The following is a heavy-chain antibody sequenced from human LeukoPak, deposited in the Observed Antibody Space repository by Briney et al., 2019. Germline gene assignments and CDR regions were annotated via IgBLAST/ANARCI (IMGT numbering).Heavy chain of an antibody. D-gene: IGHD2-21*01. Sequence: TGGSLRLSCEASQFTFSRFALSWIRQAPGTGLEWVSTLSGSGTATYYADSVKGRFTTPRDNSKDTLHLQMDNLRADDTAVYYCAKHLGSHSFLFYYMDVGGTGTSVIVSS. V-gene: IGHV3-23*01. CDR1: QFTFSRFA. CDR3: AKHLGSHSFLFYYMDV. CDR2: LSGSGTAT. J-gene: IGHJ6*03.